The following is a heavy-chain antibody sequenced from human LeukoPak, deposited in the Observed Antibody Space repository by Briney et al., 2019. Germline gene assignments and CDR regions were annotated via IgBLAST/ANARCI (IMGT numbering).Heavy chain of an antibody. CDR3: ARAAISLHWFDP. CDR2: TIPILGIA. Sequence: GASVKVSCKASGGTFSSYAISWVRQAPGQGLEWMGRTIPILGIANYAQKFQGRVTITADKSTSTAYMELSSLRSEDTAVYYCARAAISLHWFDPWGQGTLVTVSS. J-gene: IGHJ5*02. V-gene: IGHV1-69*04. CDR1: GGTFSSYA. D-gene: IGHD2-2*01.